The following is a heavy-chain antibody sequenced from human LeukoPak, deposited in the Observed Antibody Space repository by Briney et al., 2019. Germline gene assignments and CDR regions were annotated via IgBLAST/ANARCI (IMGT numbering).Heavy chain of an antibody. CDR2: IYYSGST. CDR3: AREYGGAGGFDP. Sequence: SQTLSLTCTVPGGSISSGDYYWSWIRQPPGKGLEWIGYIYYSGSTYYNPSLKSRVTISVDTSKNQFSLKLSSVTAADTAVYYCAREYGGAGGFDPWGQGTLVTVSS. D-gene: IGHD4-23*01. J-gene: IGHJ5*02. CDR1: GGSISSGDYY. V-gene: IGHV4-30-4*01.